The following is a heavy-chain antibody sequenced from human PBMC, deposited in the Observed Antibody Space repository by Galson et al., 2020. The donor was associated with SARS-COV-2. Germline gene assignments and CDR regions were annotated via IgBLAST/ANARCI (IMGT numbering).Heavy chain of an antibody. D-gene: IGHD6-13*01. CDR3: AKGSTSWHSPDDHFDY. CDR1: GFTFSSYA. CDR2: IRGSGDAT. V-gene: IGHV3-23*01. J-gene: IGHJ4*02. Sequence: GGSLRLSCEASGFTFSSYAMIWVRQASGKGLEWVSGIRGSGDATYYGDSVRGRFTISRDTSKNTVSLQMNSLRVEDTAVYYCAKGSTSWHSPDDHFDYWGQGALVTVSS.